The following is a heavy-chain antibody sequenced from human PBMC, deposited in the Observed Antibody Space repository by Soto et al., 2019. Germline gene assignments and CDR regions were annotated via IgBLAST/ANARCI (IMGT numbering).Heavy chain of an antibody. V-gene: IGHV4-31*03. D-gene: IGHD5-12*01. J-gene: IGHJ6*03. CDR3: ARSVREYSGSWEYYYYMDV. Sequence: SETLSLTCTVSCGSISSSGYYWSWIRQHPGKGLEWIGHIYYSGSTSYNPSLKSRVTISVDTSKNQFSLKLTSVTAADTAVYYCARSVREYSGSWEYYYYMDVWGKGTTVTVSS. CDR1: CGSISSSGYY. CDR2: IYYSGST.